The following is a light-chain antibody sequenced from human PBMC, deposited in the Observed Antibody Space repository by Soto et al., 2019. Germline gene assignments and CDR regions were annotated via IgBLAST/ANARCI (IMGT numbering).Light chain of an antibody. CDR2: WAS. CDR1: QSVLYSSNNKNY. V-gene: IGKV4-1*01. J-gene: IGKJ3*01. Sequence: DIVMTQSPDSLAVSLGERATINCKSSQSVLYSSNNKNYLAWYQQKPGQPPKLLIYWASTRESGVPDRSSGSGSRTDFTLTISSLQAEDVAVYYCQQYYSTPRGFTFGPGTKVDIK. CDR3: QQYYSTPRGFT.